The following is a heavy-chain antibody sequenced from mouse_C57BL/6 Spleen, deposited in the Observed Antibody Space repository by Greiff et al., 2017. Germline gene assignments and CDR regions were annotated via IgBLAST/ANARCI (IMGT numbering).Heavy chain of an antibody. D-gene: IGHD1-1*01. V-gene: IGHV1-75*01. Sequence: VHLVESGPELVKPGASVKISCKASGYTFTDYYINWVKQRPGQGLEWIGWIFPGSGSTYYNEKFKGKATLTVDKSSSTAYMLLSSLTSEDSAVYFCARCNYYGSGFDYWGQGTTLTVSS. J-gene: IGHJ2*01. CDR1: GYTFTDYY. CDR3: ARCNYYGSGFDY. CDR2: IFPGSGST.